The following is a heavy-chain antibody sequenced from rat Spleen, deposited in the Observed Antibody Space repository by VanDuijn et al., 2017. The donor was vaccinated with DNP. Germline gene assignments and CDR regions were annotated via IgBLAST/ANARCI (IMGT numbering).Heavy chain of an antibody. D-gene: IGHD1-6*01. J-gene: IGHJ2*01. CDR2: ISYDGGST. CDR1: GFTFSDYY. Sequence: EVQLVESGGGLVQPGRSLKLSCAASGFTFSDYYMAWVRQAPTKGLEWVAYISYDGGSTNYGDSVKGRFTISRVIAKSNLYLQMNSLRSEDTATYYCAIHLYYGYYFEYWGQGVMVKVTS. CDR3: AIHLYYGYYFEY. V-gene: IGHV5-22*01.